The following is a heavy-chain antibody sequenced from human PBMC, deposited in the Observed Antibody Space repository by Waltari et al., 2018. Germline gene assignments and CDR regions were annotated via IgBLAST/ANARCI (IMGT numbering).Heavy chain of an antibody. J-gene: IGHJ4*02. CDR2: IKQDGSEK. CDR1: GFTFTRYW. V-gene: IGHV3-7*01. D-gene: IGHD3-10*01. CDR3: ARDPSGSHYYASGHFDS. Sequence: EVQLVESGGGLVQPGGSLRLSCAASGFTFTRYWMSWVRQAPGKGLEWVANIKQDGSEKYYVDSVKGRFTVSRDNAKNSMYLQMNSLRAEDTALYYCARDPSGSHYYASGHFDSWGQGTLVTVSS.